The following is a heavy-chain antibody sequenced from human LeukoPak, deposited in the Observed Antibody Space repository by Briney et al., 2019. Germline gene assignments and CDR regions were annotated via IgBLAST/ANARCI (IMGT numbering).Heavy chain of an antibody. D-gene: IGHD4-11*01. CDR2: INWNGGST. CDR1: GFTFSSYS. CDR3: ARETYSNYMIYYYYYMDV. Sequence: GGSLRLSCAASGFTFSSYSMSWVRQAPGKGLEWVSGINWNGGSTGYADSVKGRFTISRDNAKNSLYLQMNSLGAEDTALYYCARETYSNYMIYYYYYMDVWGKGTTVTVSS. J-gene: IGHJ6*03. V-gene: IGHV3-20*04.